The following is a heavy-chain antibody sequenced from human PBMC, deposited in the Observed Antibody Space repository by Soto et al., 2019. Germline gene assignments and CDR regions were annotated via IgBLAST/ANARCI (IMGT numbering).Heavy chain of an antibody. V-gene: IGHV3-30-3*01. J-gene: IGHJ4*02. CDR2: ISYDGSNK. CDR3: ARDLTFEYFDY. Sequence: QVQLVESGGGVVQPGRSLRLSCAASGFTFSSYAVHGVRQAPVKGLEWVAVISYDGSNKYYADSVKGRFTISRDNSKNTLYLQMNSLRAEDTAVYYCARDLTFEYFDYWGQGTLVTVSS. CDR1: GFTFSSYA. D-gene: IGHD3-9*01.